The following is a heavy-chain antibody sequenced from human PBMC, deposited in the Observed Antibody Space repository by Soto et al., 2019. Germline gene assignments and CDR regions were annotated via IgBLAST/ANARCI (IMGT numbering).Heavy chain of an antibody. J-gene: IGHJ6*02. CDR3: ARDRMVTTLYYYYGMDV. Sequence: SETLSLTCAVSGVSIHNSHSFWAWIRQPPGKGLEFIGSVYYSGGANYNPSLKSRVTISVDTSKNQFSLKLSSVTAADTAVYYCARDRMVTTLYYYYGMDVWGQGTTVT. CDR1: GVSIHNSHSF. V-gene: IGHV4-39*07. CDR2: VYYSGGA. D-gene: IGHD4-17*01.